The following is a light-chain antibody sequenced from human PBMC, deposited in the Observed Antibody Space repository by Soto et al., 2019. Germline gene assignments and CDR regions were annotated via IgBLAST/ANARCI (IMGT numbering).Light chain of an antibody. Sequence: LTEPSSLSGSPGQSVTISCTGTSSDVGGYDYVSWYQQHPGKAPKFMIYEVTNRPSGVSHRFSGSKSGNTASLTISGLQAEDEADYYCSSYTTTSTYVLGTGTKVTVL. J-gene: IGLJ1*01. CDR1: SSDVGGYDY. V-gene: IGLV2-14*01. CDR2: EVT. CDR3: SSYTTTSTYV.